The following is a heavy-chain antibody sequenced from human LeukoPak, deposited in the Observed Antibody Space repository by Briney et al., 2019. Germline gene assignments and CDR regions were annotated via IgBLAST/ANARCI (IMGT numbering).Heavy chain of an antibody. CDR2: INHSGST. CDR1: GRSFSGYY. CDR3: ARVYLYFFDY. V-gene: IGHV4-34*01. Sequence: PSETLSLTCAVYGRSFSGYYWSWIRQPPGKGLEWIGEINHSGSTNYNPSLKSRVTISVDTSKNQFSLKLSSVTAADTAVYYCARVYLYFFDYWGQGTLVTVSS. J-gene: IGHJ4*02. D-gene: IGHD2-8*01.